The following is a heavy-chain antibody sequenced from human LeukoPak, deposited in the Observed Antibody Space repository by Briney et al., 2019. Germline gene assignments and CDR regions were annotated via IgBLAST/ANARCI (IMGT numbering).Heavy chain of an antibody. CDR2: IYTSGST. Sequence: SETLSLTCTVSGGSISSYYWSWIRQPAGKGLEWIGRIYTSGSTNYNPSLKSRVTMSVDTSKNQFSLKLSSVTAADMAVYYCARADRYCSSTSCYTFVFDYWGQGTLVTVSS. V-gene: IGHV4-4*07. D-gene: IGHD2-2*02. CDR3: ARADRYCSSTSCYTFVFDY. CDR1: GGSISSYY. J-gene: IGHJ4*02.